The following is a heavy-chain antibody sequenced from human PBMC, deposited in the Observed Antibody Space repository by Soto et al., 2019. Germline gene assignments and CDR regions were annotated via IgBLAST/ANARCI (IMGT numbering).Heavy chain of an antibody. V-gene: IGHV3-30*03. CDR2: ISYDGSNI. CDR1: GFTFSSYG. D-gene: IGHD6-13*01. Sequence: QVQLVESGGGVVQPGRSLRLSCVASGFTFSSYGMHWVRQAPGKVLEWVAVISYDGSNIYYADSVKGRFTISRDNSKNTLYLQMNSLMPEDTAVYYCATGPYSGSWYAFDPWGQGALVTVSS. J-gene: IGHJ5*02. CDR3: ATGPYSGSWYAFDP.